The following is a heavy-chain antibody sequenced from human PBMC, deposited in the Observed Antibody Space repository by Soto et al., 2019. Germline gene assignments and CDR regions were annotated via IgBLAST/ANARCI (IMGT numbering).Heavy chain of an antibody. CDR1: GGSISSYY. CDR3: ARVYYDFWSGFSYYYYYMDV. Sequence: PSETLSLTCTVSGGSISSYYWSWIRQPPGKGLEWIGYIYYSGSTNYNPSLKSRVTISVDTSKNQFSLKLSSVTAADTAVYYCARVYYDFWSGFSYYYYYMDVWGKGTTVTVSS. D-gene: IGHD3-3*01. V-gene: IGHV4-59*01. J-gene: IGHJ6*03. CDR2: IYYSGST.